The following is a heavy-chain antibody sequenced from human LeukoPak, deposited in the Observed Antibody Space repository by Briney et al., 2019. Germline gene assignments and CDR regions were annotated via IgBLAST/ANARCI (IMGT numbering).Heavy chain of an antibody. CDR1: GGSISSYY. V-gene: IGHV4-59*01. Sequence: PETLSLTCTVSGGSISSYYWSWIRQPPGKGLEWIGYFSYSGSTHYNPSLESRVTISIDTSKNHFSLKLTSVTAADTAVYYCAREVGGTGYYFDYWGQGSLVTVSS. J-gene: IGHJ4*02. D-gene: IGHD1-26*01. CDR3: AREVGGTGYYFDY. CDR2: FSYSGST.